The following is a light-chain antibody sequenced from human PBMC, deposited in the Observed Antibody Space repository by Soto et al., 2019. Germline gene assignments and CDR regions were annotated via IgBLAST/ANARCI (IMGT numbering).Light chain of an antibody. CDR2: DAS. CDR1: ESVSSXQ. J-gene: IGKJ5*01. CDR3: QQYGSSPIT. V-gene: IGKV3D-20*01. Sequence: PGERAALSCGASESVSSXQLAXYQXKXGXXXRXXXYDASSRASGIPERFSGSGYGTGFSLTISSLEPEDSAVYYCQQYGSSPITFGQGKRLEIK.